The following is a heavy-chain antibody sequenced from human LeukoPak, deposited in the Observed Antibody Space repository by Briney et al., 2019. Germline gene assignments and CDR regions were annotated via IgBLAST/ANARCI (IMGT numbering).Heavy chain of an antibody. V-gene: IGHV4-59*01. CDR2: IYYIGTT. CDR1: RGSISPYY. Sequence: PSETLSLTRTVSRGSISPYYWSWIRQSPGKGLEWIGYIYYIGTTNYNPSLQSRVTMSVDTSTNQFTLNLASVTAADTAVYYCARGGFESCSAGSCLLGNYWGQGILVAVSS. CDR3: ARGGFESCSAGSCLLGNY. J-gene: IGHJ4*02. D-gene: IGHD2-15*01.